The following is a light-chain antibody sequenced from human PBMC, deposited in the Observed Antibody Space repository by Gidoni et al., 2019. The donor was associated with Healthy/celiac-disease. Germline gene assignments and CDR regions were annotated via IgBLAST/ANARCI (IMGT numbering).Light chain of an antibody. CDR1: QSVSSN. J-gene: IGKJ2*01. V-gene: IGKV3-15*01. CDR2: GAS. CDR3: QQYNNWPYT. Sequence: EIVMTQSPVTLSVSPGERATLSCRASQSVSSNLAWYQQKPGQAPRLRIYGASTRATGISARISGGGSGTEFTLTISSLQSEDFAVYFCQQYNNWPYTCGQGTKLEVK.